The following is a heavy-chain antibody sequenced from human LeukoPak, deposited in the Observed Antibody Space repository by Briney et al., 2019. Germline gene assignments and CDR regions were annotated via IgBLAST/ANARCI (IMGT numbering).Heavy chain of an antibody. J-gene: IGHJ4*02. D-gene: IGHD5/OR15-5a*01. Sequence: GGSLRLSCAASGFTFSRSWMIWVRQAPGKGLEWVANIKEDGSQKFYVDSVKGRFTISRDNARNSLYLQMSSLRAEDTAVYYCARGFGVCWGQGTLVTVSS. CDR2: IKEDGSQK. CDR3: ARGFGVC. V-gene: IGHV3-7*04. CDR1: GFTFSRSW.